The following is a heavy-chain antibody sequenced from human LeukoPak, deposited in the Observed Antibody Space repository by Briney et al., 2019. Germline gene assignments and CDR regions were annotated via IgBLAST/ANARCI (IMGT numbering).Heavy chain of an antibody. Sequence: GGSLRLSCAASGFTVSSNYMSWVRQAPGKGLEWASVIYTGGSTYYADSVKGRFTISRDNSKNTLYLQMNSLRAEDTAVYYCARGTGPYYFDYWGQGTLVTVSS. V-gene: IGHV3-53*01. J-gene: IGHJ4*02. CDR1: GFTVSSNY. D-gene: IGHD3-10*01. CDR3: ARGTGPYYFDY. CDR2: IYTGGST.